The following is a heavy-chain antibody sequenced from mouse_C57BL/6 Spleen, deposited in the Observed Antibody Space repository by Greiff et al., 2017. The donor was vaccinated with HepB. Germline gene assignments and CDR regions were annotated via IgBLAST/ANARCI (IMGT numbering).Heavy chain of an antibody. CDR2: IRNKANGYTT. CDR3: ARYGPSSYDGTGGYFDV. V-gene: IGHV7-3*01. Sequence: EVKLVESGGGLVQPGGSLSLSCAASGFTFTDYYMSWVRQPPGKALEWLGFIRNKANGYTTEYSASVKGRFTISRDNSQSILYLQMNALRAEDSATYNCARYGPSSYDGTGGYFDVWGTGTTVTVSS. D-gene: IGHD2-12*01. J-gene: IGHJ1*03. CDR1: GFTFTDYY.